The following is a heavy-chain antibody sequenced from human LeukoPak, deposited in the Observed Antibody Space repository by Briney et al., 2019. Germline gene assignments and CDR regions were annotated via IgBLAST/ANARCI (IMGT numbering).Heavy chain of an antibody. CDR3: ARERSLITMVRGVKTFDP. D-gene: IGHD3-10*01. Sequence: SETLSLTCAVYGGSFSGYYWSWIRQPPGKGLEWIGEINHSGSTNYNPSLKSRVTISVDTSKNQFSLKLSSVAATDAAVYYCARERSLITMVRGVKTFDPWGQGTLVTVSS. V-gene: IGHV4-34*01. J-gene: IGHJ5*02. CDR1: GGSFSGYY. CDR2: INHSGST.